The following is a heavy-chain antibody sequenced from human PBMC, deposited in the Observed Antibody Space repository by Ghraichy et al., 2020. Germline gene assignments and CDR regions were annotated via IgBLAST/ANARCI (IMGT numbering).Heavy chain of an antibody. Sequence: GGSLRLSCAASGFAFTTYSMHWVRQAPGKGLEWLAIISYDASYKYYADSVKGRFTISRDNSKNTLFLQMNSLRAADTAVYYCARAPGYCTNGVCYTEAFDIWGQGTMVNVSS. D-gene: IGHD2-8*01. J-gene: IGHJ3*02. CDR2: ISYDASYK. CDR3: ARAPGYCTNGVCYTEAFDI. V-gene: IGHV3-30-3*01. CDR1: GFAFTTYS.